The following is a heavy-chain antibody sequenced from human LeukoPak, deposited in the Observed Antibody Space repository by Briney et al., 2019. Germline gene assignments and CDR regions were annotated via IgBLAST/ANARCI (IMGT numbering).Heavy chain of an antibody. J-gene: IGHJ6*03. Sequence: SETLSLTCTVSGGSISSYYWSWIRQPPGKGLEWIGYIYYSGSTNYNPSLKSRVTISVDTSKNQFSPKLSSVTAADTAVYYCARAELELGHYYYYYMDVWGKGTTVTISS. V-gene: IGHV4-59*01. CDR2: IYYSGST. CDR1: GGSISSYY. CDR3: ARAELELGHYYYYYMDV. D-gene: IGHD1-7*01.